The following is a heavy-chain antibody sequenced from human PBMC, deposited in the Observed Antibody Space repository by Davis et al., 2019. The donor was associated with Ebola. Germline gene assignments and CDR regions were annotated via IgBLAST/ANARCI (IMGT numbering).Heavy chain of an antibody. CDR2: IYSSGST. V-gene: IGHV4-59*11. J-gene: IGHJ2*01. CDR1: GDSMSGHY. CDR3: ARESVTVNRYFDL. Sequence: PSETLSLTCTVSGDSMSGHYWSWVRQAPGKGLEWIAYIYSSGSTNYNPSLESRVTTSLDTSKNQFSLTLRSVTAADAAVYYCARESVTVNRYFDLWGRGTLVTVSS. D-gene: IGHD2-21*02.